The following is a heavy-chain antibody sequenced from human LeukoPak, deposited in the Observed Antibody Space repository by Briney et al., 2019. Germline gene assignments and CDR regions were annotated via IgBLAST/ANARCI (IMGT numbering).Heavy chain of an antibody. CDR1: GFTFSSYS. CDR3: ARHWGNVYYFGY. CDR2: ISSSSYI. J-gene: IGHJ4*02. Sequence: KPGGSLRLSCAASGFTFSSYSMNWVRQAPGKGLEWVSSISSSSYIYYADSVKGRFTISRDNAKNSLYLQMNSLRAEDTAVYYCARHWGNVYYFGYWGQGTLVTVSS. V-gene: IGHV3-21*01. D-gene: IGHD7-27*01.